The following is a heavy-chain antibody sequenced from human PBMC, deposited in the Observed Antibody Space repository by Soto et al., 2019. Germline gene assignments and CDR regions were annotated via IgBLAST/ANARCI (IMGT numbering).Heavy chain of an antibody. J-gene: IGHJ2*01. Sequence: QLHLQESDPGLVKPSETLSLQCAVSGGSISSSSYYWGWLRQPPGKGLERIGSIYYQGNTFINPSLRSRVTLSVDTSADQFSLRLNSVTAADTAVYYCGRLLFTGYVVLWGRGTPVVVSS. V-gene: IGHV4-39*01. CDR2: IYYQGNT. D-gene: IGHD5-12*01. CDR1: GGSISSSSYY. CDR3: GRLLFTGYVVL.